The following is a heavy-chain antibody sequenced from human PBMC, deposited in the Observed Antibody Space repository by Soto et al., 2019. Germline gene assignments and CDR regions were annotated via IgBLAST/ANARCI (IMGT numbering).Heavy chain of an antibody. Sequence: QVQLVQSGAEVKKPGASVKVSCKASGYTFTSYYMHWVRQAPGQGLEWMGIISPSGGSTSYAQKLQGRVTMTRDTSTSTVYMELSSLRSEDTAVYYCARVRTPSGAFDIWGQGTMVTVSS. V-gene: IGHV1-46*03. CDR2: ISPSGGST. J-gene: IGHJ3*02. CDR3: ARVRTPSGAFDI. CDR1: GYTFTSYY. D-gene: IGHD2-2*01.